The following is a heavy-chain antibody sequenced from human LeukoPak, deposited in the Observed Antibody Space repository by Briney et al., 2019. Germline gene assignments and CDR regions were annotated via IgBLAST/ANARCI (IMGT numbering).Heavy chain of an antibody. J-gene: IGHJ5*02. Sequence: ASVKVSCKASGGAFSSYAISWVRQAPGQGLEWMGWINPNSGGTNYAQKFQGRVTMTRDTSISTAYMELSRLRSDDTAVYYCARESGNWFDPWGQGTLVTVSS. V-gene: IGHV1-2*02. CDR3: ARESGNWFDP. CDR2: INPNSGGT. CDR1: GGAFSSYA.